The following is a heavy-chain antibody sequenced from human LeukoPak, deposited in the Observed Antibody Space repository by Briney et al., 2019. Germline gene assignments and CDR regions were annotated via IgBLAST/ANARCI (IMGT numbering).Heavy chain of an antibody. D-gene: IGHD6-19*01. V-gene: IGHV1-69*13. J-gene: IGHJ4*02. CDR3: ARAPLAVAGTLYFDY. CDR2: IIPIFGTA. Sequence: SVKVSCKASGGTFSSYAISWVRQAPGQGLEWMGGIIPIFGTANYAQKFQGRVTITADESTSTAYMELSSLRSEDTAVYYCARAPLAVAGTLYFDYWGQGTLVTVSS. CDR1: GGTFSSYA.